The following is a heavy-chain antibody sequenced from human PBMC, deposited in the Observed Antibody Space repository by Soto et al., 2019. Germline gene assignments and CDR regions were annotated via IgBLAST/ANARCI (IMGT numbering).Heavy chain of an antibody. CDR1: GGSFSGYY. J-gene: IGHJ5*02. CDR2: INHSGST. Sequence: SETLSLTCAVYGGSFSGYYWSWIRQPPGKGLEWIGEINHSGSTNYNPSLKSRVTISVDTSKNQFSLKLSSVTAADTAVYYCARGLTSGFDPWGQGTLVIVSS. V-gene: IGHV4-34*01. CDR3: ARGLTSGFDP. D-gene: IGHD3-10*01.